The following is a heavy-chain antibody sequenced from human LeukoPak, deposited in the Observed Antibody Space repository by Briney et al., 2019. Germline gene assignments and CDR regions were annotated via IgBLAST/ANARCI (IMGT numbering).Heavy chain of an antibody. CDR1: GFPFSTFW. CDR3: VQGGHFDF. J-gene: IGHJ4*02. D-gene: IGHD3-16*01. CDR2: IKGDGSDK. Sequence: GGSLRLSCVASGFPFSTFWMTWGRQAPGKGLEWVANIKGDGSDKYYVGSVKGRFTISRDNAKNSMYLEMNSLRAEDTAVYYCVQGGHFDFWGQGALVTVSS. V-gene: IGHV3-7*01.